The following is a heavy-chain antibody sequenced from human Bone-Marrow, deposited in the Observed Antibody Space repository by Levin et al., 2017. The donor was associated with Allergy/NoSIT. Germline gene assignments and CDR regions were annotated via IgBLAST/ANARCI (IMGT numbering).Heavy chain of an antibody. D-gene: IGHD2-8*01. CDR2: IFRSGSTT. CDR3: VKDWRPDGRINLDF. J-gene: IGHJ4*02. CDR1: GFIFGNYA. Sequence: GGSLRLSCAASGFIFGNYAMNWVRQAPGTGLEWVALIFRSGSTTYYADSVKGRFTISRDNSKNTLYLQMNSVRVEDTAMYFCVKDWRPDGRINLDFWGQGTLVTVSS. V-gene: IGHV3-23*01.